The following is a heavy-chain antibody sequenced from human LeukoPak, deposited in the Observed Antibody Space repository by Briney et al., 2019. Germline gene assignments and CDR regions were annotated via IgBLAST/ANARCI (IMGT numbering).Heavy chain of an antibody. CDR1: GGSISSYY. CDR2: IYYSGST. J-gene: IGHJ4*02. D-gene: IGHD4-17*01. Sequence: SEALSLTCTVSGGSISSYYWSWIRQPPGKVVEWIGYIYYSGSTNYNPSLKSRLTISVDTSKNQFSLKLSPVTAADTAVYCCARGNYGDYSFDYWGQGTLVTVSS. V-gene: IGHV4-59*01. CDR3: ARGNYGDYSFDY.